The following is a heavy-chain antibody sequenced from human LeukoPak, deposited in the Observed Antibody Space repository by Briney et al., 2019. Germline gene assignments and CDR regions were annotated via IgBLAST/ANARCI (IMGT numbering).Heavy chain of an antibody. J-gene: IGHJ4*02. CDR3: AKLVAPGRILALRFLGYFDY. Sequence: PGGSLRLSCAASGFTFSSYGMHWVRQAPGKGLEWVAVISYDGSNKYYADSVEGRFTISRDNSKNTLYLQMNSLRAEDTAVYYCAKLVAPGRILALRFLGYFDYWGQGTLVTVSS. CDR1: GFTFSSYG. CDR2: ISYDGSNK. D-gene: IGHD5-12*01. V-gene: IGHV3-30*18.